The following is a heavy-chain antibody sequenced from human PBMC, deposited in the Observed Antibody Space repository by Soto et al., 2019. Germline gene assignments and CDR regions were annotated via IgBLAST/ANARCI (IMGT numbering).Heavy chain of an antibody. CDR3: ASKVGQWLGGYIWFDP. Sequence: QVQLQQWGAGLLKPSETLSLTCAVYGGSFSGYYWSCIRHPPGKGLEWIGEIKYSGSTNYNPSLKCRVTISVDATKNLYSLKLSSVPAADTAVYYCASKVGQWLGGYIWFDPWGQGTLVTVSS. D-gene: IGHD6-19*01. J-gene: IGHJ5*02. CDR2: IKYSGST. CDR1: GGSFSGYY. V-gene: IGHV4-34*01.